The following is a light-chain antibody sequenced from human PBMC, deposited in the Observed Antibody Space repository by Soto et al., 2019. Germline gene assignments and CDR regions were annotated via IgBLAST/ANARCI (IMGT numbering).Light chain of an antibody. CDR2: GAS. Sequence: VLTQAPDTLSVSPGERATLSFSASQAINNNVAWYQLKDGQVPRLLIYGASTRAADVPARFSGGGSGTEFTLTISSLQSEDFAEYHCQQYNNWPITFGQGTRLEIK. J-gene: IGKJ5*01. CDR1: QAINNN. CDR3: QQYNNWPIT. V-gene: IGKV3-15*01.